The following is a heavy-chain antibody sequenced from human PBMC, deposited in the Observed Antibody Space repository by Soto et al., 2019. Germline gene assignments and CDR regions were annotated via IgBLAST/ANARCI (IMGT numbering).Heavy chain of an antibody. V-gene: IGHV5-51*01. J-gene: IGHJ5*02. CDR3: GRLFIRNCFDP. Sequence: GESLKVSCRGSGYRFTSYWIGWVRQMPGKGLEWMGIIYPGDSDTRYSPSFQGQVTISADKSISTAYLQWSSLKASDTAMYCCGRLFIRNCFDPWGQGTLVTVSS. CDR1: GYRFTSYW. CDR2: IYPGDSDT. D-gene: IGHD2-21*01.